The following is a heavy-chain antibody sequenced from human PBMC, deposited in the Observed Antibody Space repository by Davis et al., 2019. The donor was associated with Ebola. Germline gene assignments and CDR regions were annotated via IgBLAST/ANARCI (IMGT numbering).Heavy chain of an antibody. D-gene: IGHD2-2*01. J-gene: IGHJ4*02. CDR3: ARAETDLGYQLLSLDY. V-gene: IGHV3-30*03. Sequence: GGSLRLSCAASGLTFSSYGMHWVRQAPGKGLEWVAVISYDGSNKYYADSVKGRFTISRDNSKNTLYLQMNSLRAEDTAVYYCARAETDLGYQLLSLDYWGQGTLVTVSS. CDR2: ISYDGSNK. CDR1: GLTFSSYG.